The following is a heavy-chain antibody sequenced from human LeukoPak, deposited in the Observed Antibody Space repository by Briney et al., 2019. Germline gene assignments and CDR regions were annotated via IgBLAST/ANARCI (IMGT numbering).Heavy chain of an antibody. J-gene: IGHJ4*02. Sequence: QPGGSLRLSCAASGFTFSSSWMQWVRQAPGKGLVWVSRISSDGSSTSYADSVKGRFTISRDNAKNTLYLQVNSLRAEDTAVYYCAREGATVLTQIDYWGQGTLVTVSS. CDR2: ISSDGSST. V-gene: IGHV3-74*01. CDR1: GFTFSSSW. D-gene: IGHD4-23*01. CDR3: AREGATVLTQIDY.